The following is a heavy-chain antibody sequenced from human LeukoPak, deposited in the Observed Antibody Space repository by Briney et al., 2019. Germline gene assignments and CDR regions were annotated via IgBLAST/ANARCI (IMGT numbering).Heavy chain of an antibody. CDR2: FDPEGGGT. Sequence: ASVKVSCKVSGYNFAELSIHWVRQAPGKGLKWMGGFDPEGGGTIHAQNFQGRVTMTEDSSTDTAYMELSSLRSEDTAVYYCATAGRRWDPYLYFDCWGQGTLVTVSS. D-gene: IGHD6-6*01. CDR3: ATAGRRWDPYLYFDC. CDR1: GYNFAELS. V-gene: IGHV1-24*01. J-gene: IGHJ4*02.